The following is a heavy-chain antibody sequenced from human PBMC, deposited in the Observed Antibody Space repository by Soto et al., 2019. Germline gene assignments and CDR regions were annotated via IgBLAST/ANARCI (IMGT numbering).Heavy chain of an antibody. V-gene: IGHV4-31*03. CDR3: ARFRVAATPADYYYYMDV. J-gene: IGHJ6*03. D-gene: IGHD2-15*01. Sequence: PSETLSLTCTVSGGSISSGGYYWSWIRQHPGKGLEWIGYIYYSGSTYYNPSLKSRVTISVDTSKNQFSLKLSSVTAADTAVYYCARFRVAATPADYYYYMDVWGKGTTVTVSS. CDR1: GGSISSGGYY. CDR2: IYYSGST.